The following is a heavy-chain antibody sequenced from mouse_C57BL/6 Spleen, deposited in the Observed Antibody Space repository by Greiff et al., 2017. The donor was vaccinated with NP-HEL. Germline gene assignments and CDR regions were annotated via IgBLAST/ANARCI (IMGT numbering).Heavy chain of an antibody. D-gene: IGHD2-5*01. CDR1: GYTFTSYW. CDR2: IDPSDSYT. V-gene: IGHV1-69*01. Sequence: QVQLQQPGAELVMPGASVKLSCKASGYTFTSYWMHWVKQRPGQGLEWIGEIDPSDSYTNYNQKFKGKSTLTVDKSSSTDYMQLSSLTSEDSAVYYCARAYYSNYGYFDVWGTGTTVTVSS. CDR3: ARAYYSNYGYFDV. J-gene: IGHJ1*03.